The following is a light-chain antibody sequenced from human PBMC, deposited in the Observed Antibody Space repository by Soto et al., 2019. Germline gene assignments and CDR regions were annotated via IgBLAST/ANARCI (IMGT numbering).Light chain of an antibody. J-gene: IGKJ1*01. CDR2: GAF. CDR3: QQYDASPRT. Sequence: EVVLTQSPGTLSLSPGEGATLSCRASQSIRSNYLAWYQQKPGQAPRLLIHGAFNRATGIPDRFSGSGSGADFTLTISRLEPEDFAVCYCQQYDASPRTFGQGTKVDIK. CDR1: QSIRSNY. V-gene: IGKV3-20*01.